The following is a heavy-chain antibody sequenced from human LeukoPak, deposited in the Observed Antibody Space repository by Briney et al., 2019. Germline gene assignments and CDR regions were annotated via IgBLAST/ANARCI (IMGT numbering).Heavy chain of an antibody. CDR3: ATVAGYFDY. CDR2: IQKDGSQK. Sequence: GGSLRLSCAASEFTFSNYWMSWVRQAPGKGLEWVASIQKDGSQKYYLESVKGRFTISRDNIKNSLYLHMSSLVADDTAVYFCATVAGYFDYWGQGTLVTVSS. V-gene: IGHV3-7*01. J-gene: IGHJ4*02. CDR1: EFTFSNYW. D-gene: IGHD2-21*01.